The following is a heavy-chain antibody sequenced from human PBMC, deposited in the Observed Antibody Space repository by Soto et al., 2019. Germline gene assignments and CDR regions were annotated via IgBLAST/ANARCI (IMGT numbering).Heavy chain of an antibody. J-gene: IGHJ4*02. V-gene: IGHV4-61*01. CDR1: GGSVSSGSYY. CDR2: IYYSGST. CDR3: ARGILADSSGYYYSFDY. Sequence: QVQLQESGPGLVKPSETLSLTCTVSGGSVSSGSYYWSWIRQPPGKGLEWIGYIYYSGSTNYNPSLKSRVTLSVDTSKNQFSLKLSSVTAADTAVYYCARGILADSSGYYYSFDYWGQGTLVTVSS. D-gene: IGHD3-22*01.